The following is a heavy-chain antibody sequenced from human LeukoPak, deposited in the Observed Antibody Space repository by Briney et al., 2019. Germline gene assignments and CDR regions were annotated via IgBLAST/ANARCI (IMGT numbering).Heavy chain of an antibody. CDR3: ARDFGHSSYCSGGSCYPEVDY. V-gene: IGHV1-46*01. Sequence: ASVKVSCKASGYTFTSYYMHWVRQAPGHGLEWIGIINPSGGSTSYAQKFQARVTMTRDTSTSTVYMELSSLRSEDTAVYYCARDFGHSSYCSGGSCYPEVDYWGQGTLITVSS. CDR2: INPSGGST. J-gene: IGHJ4*02. CDR1: GYTFTSYY. D-gene: IGHD2-15*01.